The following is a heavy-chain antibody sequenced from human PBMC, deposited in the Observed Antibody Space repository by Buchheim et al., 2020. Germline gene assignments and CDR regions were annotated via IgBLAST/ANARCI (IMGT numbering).Heavy chain of an antibody. Sequence: QVQLVESGGGLVKPGGSLRLSCAASGFTFSDYYMSWIRQAPGKGLEWVSYISSSGSTIYYAASVKGRFTISRDNAKNSLYLQMNSLRAEDTAVYYCARGKLDIVLMVYAINYYGMDVWGQGTT. J-gene: IGHJ6*02. CDR2: ISSSGSTI. CDR1: GFTFSDYY. V-gene: IGHV3-11*01. CDR3: ARGKLDIVLMVYAINYYGMDV. D-gene: IGHD2-8*01.